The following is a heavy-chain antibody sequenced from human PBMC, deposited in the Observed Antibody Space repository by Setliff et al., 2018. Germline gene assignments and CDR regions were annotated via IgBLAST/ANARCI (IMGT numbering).Heavy chain of an antibody. CDR1: DDSFTSSRYY. J-gene: IGHJ4*02. CDR3: ARRPRTAVVEEDY. D-gene: IGHD2-15*01. V-gene: IGHV4-39*01. CDR2: ISYSGTP. Sequence: PSETLSLTCTVSDDSFTSSRYYWGWIRQAPGSGLEWIGSISYSGTPYYNASVESRVTISIDTSRNQFSLKLTSVTAADTAVYYCARRPRTAVVEEDYWGQGILVTVSS.